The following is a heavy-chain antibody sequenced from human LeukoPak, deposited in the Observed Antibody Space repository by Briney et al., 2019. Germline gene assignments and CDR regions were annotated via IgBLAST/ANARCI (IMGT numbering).Heavy chain of an antibody. Sequence: PGGSLRLSCAASGFTFSSYWMHWVRQAPGKGLVWVSRINSDGSSTSYADSVKGRFTISRDKAKNTLYLQMNSLRAEDTAVYYCARWGYGDYVPAFDIWGQGTMVTVSS. CDR1: GFTFSSYW. CDR2: INSDGSST. J-gene: IGHJ3*02. D-gene: IGHD4-17*01. V-gene: IGHV3-74*01. CDR3: ARWGYGDYVPAFDI.